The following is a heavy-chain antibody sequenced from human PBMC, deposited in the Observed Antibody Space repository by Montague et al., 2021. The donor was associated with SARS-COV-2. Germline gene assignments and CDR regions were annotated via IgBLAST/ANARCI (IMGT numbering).Heavy chain of an antibody. J-gene: IGHJ3*01. Sequence: SLRLSCAASGFTFSSYSVNWVRQAPGKWPEWISYTSSSTNIIYYADSVKGRSTISRDSARNSLYLQMNSLRVDDTAVYYCAKGLVLRAARPGALGVWGQGTVVTVSS. CDR2: TSSSTNII. D-gene: IGHD6-6*01. V-gene: IGHV3-48*04. CDR1: GFTFSSYS. CDR3: AKGLVLRAARPGALGV.